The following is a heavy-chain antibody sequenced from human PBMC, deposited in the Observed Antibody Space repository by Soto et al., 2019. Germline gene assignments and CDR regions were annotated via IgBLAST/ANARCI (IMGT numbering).Heavy chain of an antibody. CDR1: GYTFTSYA. D-gene: IGHD4-4*01. CDR2: INAGNGNT. V-gene: IGHV1-3*01. J-gene: IGHJ3*02. Sequence: QVQLVQSGAEVKKPGASVKVSCKASGYTFTSYAMHWVRQAPGQRLEWMGWINAGNGNTKYSQKFQGRVTIPRDTSASTAYMELSSLRSEDTAVYYCAGRGYSNYVAFDIWGQGTMVTVSS. CDR3: AGRGYSNYVAFDI.